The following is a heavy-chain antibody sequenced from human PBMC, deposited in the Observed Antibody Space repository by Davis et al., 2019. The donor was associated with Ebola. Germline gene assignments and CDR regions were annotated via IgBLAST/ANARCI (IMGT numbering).Heavy chain of an antibody. CDR1: GFTFSSYW. CDR3: ARGHSGSYYYYYYGMDV. V-gene: IGHV3-74*01. Sequence: HTGGSLRLSCAASGFTFSSYWMHWVRQAPGKGLVWVSRITSDGSSTSYADSVKGRFTISRDNAKNTLYLQMNSLRAEDTAVYYCARGHSGSYYYYYYGMDVWGQGTTVTVSS. D-gene: IGHD1-26*01. J-gene: IGHJ6*02. CDR2: ITSDGSST.